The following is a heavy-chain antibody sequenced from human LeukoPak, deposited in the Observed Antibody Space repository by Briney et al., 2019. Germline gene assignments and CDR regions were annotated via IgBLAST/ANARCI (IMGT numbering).Heavy chain of an antibody. D-gene: IGHD2-2*01. V-gene: IGHV3-23*01. Sequence: GGSLRLSCATSGFTFSNYAMSWVRQALGKGLEWVSIISDSAVGTYYTDSVKGRFTISRDNSKNTLYLQMNSLRAEVTAIYYCAKDYCSSTSCPQKDWGQGTLVTVSS. CDR1: GFTFSNYA. CDR2: ISDSAVGT. J-gene: IGHJ4*02. CDR3: AKDYCSSTSCPQKD.